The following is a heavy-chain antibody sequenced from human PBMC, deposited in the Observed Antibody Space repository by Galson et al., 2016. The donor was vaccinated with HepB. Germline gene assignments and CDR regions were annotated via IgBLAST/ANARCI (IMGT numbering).Heavy chain of an antibody. D-gene: IGHD3-22*01. J-gene: IGHJ4*02. Sequence: SLRLSCAASGFTFSSYALSWVRQPPGKGLEWVSGISGSGGSTYYADSVKGRFTISRDNSKNTLYLQMNSLRAEDTAVYHCAKDPGVLGLLPYYFDSWGQGTLVTVSS. CDR2: ISGSGGST. CDR1: GFTFSSYA. V-gene: IGHV3-23*01. CDR3: AKDPGVLGLLPYYFDS.